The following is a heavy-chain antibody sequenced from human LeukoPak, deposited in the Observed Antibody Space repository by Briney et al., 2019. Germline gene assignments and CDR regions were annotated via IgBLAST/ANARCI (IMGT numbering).Heavy chain of an antibody. CDR1: GGSISSGDFY. J-gene: IGHJ4*02. Sequence: SETLSLTCTVSGGSISSGDFYWSWIRQPPGKGLEWIGYIFYSGSTYYNPSLKSRVTISVDTSKNQFSLKLSSVTAADTAVYYCARRNRGLVDYWGQGTLVTVSS. D-gene: IGHD7-27*01. V-gene: IGHV4-30-4*08. CDR3: ARRNRGLVDY. CDR2: IFYSGST.